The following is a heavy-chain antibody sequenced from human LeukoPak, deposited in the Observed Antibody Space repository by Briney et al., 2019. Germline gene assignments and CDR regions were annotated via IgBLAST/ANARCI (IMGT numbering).Heavy chain of an antibody. V-gene: IGHV4-38-2*02. CDR2: VYQSGAT. CDR3: ARDAYCSGGGCNYLSNPLDY. J-gene: IGHJ4*02. Sequence: PSETLSLTCTVSGYSISSDDYWGWIRQPPGKGLEWIGSVYQSGATYYNPSLKSRVTISVDTSKNQFSLKLSSVTAADTAVYYCARDAYCSGGGCNYLSNPLDYWGQGTLVTVSS. CDR1: GYSISSDDY. D-gene: IGHD2-15*01.